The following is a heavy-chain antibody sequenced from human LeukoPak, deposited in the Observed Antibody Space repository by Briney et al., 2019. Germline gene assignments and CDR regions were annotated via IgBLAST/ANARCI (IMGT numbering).Heavy chain of an antibody. V-gene: IGHV4-59*01. J-gene: IGHJ6*02. CDR2: IYYSGST. D-gene: IGHD5-18*01. Sequence: PSETLSLTCTVSGGSISSYYWSWIRQPPGKGLEWIGYIYYSGSTNYNPSLKSRVTISVDTSKNQFSLKLSSVTAADTAVYYCAREGYSRRPYGMDVWGQGTTVTVSS. CDR1: GGSISSYY. CDR3: AREGYSRRPYGMDV.